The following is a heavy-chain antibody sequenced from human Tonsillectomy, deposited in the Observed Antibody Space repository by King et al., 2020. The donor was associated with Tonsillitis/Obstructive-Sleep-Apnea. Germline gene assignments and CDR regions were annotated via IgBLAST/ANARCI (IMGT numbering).Heavy chain of an antibody. CDR1: GYSFTSYW. D-gene: IGHD2-21*02. J-gene: IGHJ5*02. Sequence: QLVQSGAEVKKPGESLKISCKGSGYSFTSYWIGWVRQMPGKGLEWMEIIYPGDSDTRYSPSFQGQVTISADKSISTAYLQWSSLKASDTAMYYCARLHYIVVVTATYNWFDPWGQGTLVTVSS. CDR2: IYPGDSDT. CDR3: ARLHYIVVVTATYNWFDP. V-gene: IGHV5-51*03.